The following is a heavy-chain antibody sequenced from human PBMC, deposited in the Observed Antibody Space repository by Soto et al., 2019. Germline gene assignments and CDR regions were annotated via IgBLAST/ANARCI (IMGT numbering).Heavy chain of an antibody. D-gene: IGHD1-26*01. V-gene: IGHV3-23*01. CDR3: ARRGSGIYYDY. J-gene: IGHJ4*02. Sequence: EVQLLESGGGLVQPGGSLRRSCAASGFTFSSYAMWWVRQAPVKGLEWVSAISGSGESTSYADSVKGRFTISRDNPKNTLYLQMTSLRAEYTAVYYFARRGSGIYYDYWGQGTLVTVSS. CDR2: ISGSGEST. CDR1: GFTFSSYA.